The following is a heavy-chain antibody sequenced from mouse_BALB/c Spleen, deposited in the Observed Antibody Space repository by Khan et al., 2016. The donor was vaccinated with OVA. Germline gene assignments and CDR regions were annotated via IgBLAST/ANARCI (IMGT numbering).Heavy chain of an antibody. CDR2: ISYSGST. CDR3: ARTARIKY. J-gene: IGHJ2*01. V-gene: IGHV3-2*02. Sequence: EVQLVESGPGLVKPSQSLSLTCTVTGYSITSGYGWNWIRQFPGNKPEWMGYISYSGSTNYNPSLKSRISITRDTSKNPSFLQLNSVTTEDTATYYCARTARIKYWGQGTTLTVSS. D-gene: IGHD1-2*01. CDR1: GYSITSGYG.